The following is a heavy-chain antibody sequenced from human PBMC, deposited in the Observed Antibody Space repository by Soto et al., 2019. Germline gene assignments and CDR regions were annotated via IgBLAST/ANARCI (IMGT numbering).Heavy chain of an antibody. CDR2: IYWDDDK. V-gene: IGHV2-5*02. CDR3: VNRATRNSDWGTGYLDY. CDR1: GFSLSTSGVG. J-gene: IGHJ4*02. Sequence: QITLKESGPTLVKPTETLTLTCTFSGFSLSTSGVGVGWIRQPPGKALEWLAFIYWDDDKRYNASLRSRLTITKDNSRNQVVHTVTDRDPVDTATYYCVNRATRNSDWGTGYLDYWGQGTLVTVSS. D-gene: IGHD7-27*01.